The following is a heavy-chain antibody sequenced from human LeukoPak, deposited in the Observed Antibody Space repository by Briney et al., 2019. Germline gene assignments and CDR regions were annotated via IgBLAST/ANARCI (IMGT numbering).Heavy chain of an antibody. J-gene: IGHJ4*02. V-gene: IGHV3-53*01. CDR2: LYSDDTT. Sequence: GGSLRLSCAASGFTFSSYSMNWVRQAPGKGLEWVSVLYSDDTTYYSDSVKGRFTISRDNSKNTLYLQMNNLRAEDTAVYYCARGGGYYAIDYWGQGTLVTVSS. CDR3: ARGGGYYAIDY. D-gene: IGHD1-26*01. CDR1: GFTFSSYS.